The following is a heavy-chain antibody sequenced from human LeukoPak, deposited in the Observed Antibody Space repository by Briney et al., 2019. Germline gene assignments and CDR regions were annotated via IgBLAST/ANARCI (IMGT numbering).Heavy chain of an antibody. J-gene: IGHJ4*02. Sequence: GASVKVSCKASGYTFTDYYMHWVRQATGQGLEWMGWMNPNSGNTGYAQKFQGRVTMTRNTSISTAYMELSSLRSEDTAVYYCARGRGVVVTAILGYWGQGTLVTVSS. CDR3: ARGRGVVVTAILGY. CDR2: MNPNSGNT. CDR1: GYTFTDYY. V-gene: IGHV1-8*02. D-gene: IGHD2-21*02.